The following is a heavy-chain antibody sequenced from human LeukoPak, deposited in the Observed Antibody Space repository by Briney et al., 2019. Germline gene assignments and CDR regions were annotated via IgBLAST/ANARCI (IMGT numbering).Heavy chain of an antibody. Sequence: PSETLSLTCTVSGGSISSGGYYWSWIRQHPGKGLEWIGSIYYSGSTYYNPSLKSRVTISVDTSKNQFSLKLSSVTAADTAVYYCARLGYSSGWYGSDYWGQGTLVTVSS. CDR1: GGSISSGGYY. J-gene: IGHJ4*02. D-gene: IGHD6-19*01. CDR2: IYYSGST. V-gene: IGHV4-39*01. CDR3: ARLGYSSGWYGSDY.